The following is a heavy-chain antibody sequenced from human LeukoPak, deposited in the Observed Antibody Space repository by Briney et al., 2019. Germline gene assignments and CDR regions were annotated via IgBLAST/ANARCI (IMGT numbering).Heavy chain of an antibody. CDR3: ASAPSGWDYYFDY. CDR2: ISGSGGST. J-gene: IGHJ4*02. Sequence: GGSQRLSCAASGFTFSSYAMSWVRQAPGKGLEWVSAISGSGGSTYYADSVKGRFTISRDNSKNTLYLQMNSLRAEDTAVYYCASAPSGWDYYFDYWGQGTLVTVSS. V-gene: IGHV3-23*01. CDR1: GFTFSSYA. D-gene: IGHD6-19*01.